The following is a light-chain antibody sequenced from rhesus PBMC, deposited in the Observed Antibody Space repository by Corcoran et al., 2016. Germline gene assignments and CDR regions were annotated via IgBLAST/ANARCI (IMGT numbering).Light chain of an antibody. CDR1: QSVRNK. CDR3: QQYNNWNS. CDR2: YAS. Sequence: EIVMTQSPATLSLSPGERATLPCRASQSVRNKLAWYQQKPGQAPRHLICYASNRATGTPDRFSGSGSGTDFTLTISSLEPGDVGVYYCQQYNNWNSFGQGTKVEIK. V-gene: IGKV3-35*01. J-gene: IGKJ2*01.